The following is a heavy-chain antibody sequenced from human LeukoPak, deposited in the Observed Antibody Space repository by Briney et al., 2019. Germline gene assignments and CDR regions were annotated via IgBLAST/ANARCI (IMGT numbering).Heavy chain of an antibody. J-gene: IGHJ4*02. Sequence: TSETLSLTCTVSGGAISSGDYYWNWIRQHPEKSLEWIGYIFYSGSAYYNPSLKSRVTISVDTSKNQFSLKLSSVTAADTAVYYCARGSTLIRGFDYWGQGTLVTVSS. CDR1: GGAISSGDYY. V-gene: IGHV4-31*03. CDR2: IFYSGSA. D-gene: IGHD3-10*01. CDR3: ARGSTLIRGFDY.